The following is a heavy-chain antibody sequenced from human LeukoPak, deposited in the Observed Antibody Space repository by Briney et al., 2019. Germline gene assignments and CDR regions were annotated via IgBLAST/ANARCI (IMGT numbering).Heavy chain of an antibody. CDR3: AKRVPYSSSSVYYDY. D-gene: IGHD6-6*01. V-gene: IGHV3-23*01. CDR1: GFTFSNYV. J-gene: IGHJ4*02. Sequence: PGGSLRLSCAASGFTFSNYVMNWVRQAPGKGLEWVSSISDSGSDTYYADSVRGRFTISRDNSKNTLHLQMESLRVDDTAIYYCAKRVPYSSSSVYYDYWGQGTLVTVSS. CDR2: ISDSGSDT.